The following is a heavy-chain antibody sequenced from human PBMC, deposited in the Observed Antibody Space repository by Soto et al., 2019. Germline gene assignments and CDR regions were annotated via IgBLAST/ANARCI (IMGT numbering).Heavy chain of an antibody. V-gene: IGHV4-4*02. D-gene: IGHD1-1*01. J-gene: IGHJ4*02. CDR2: IYPTTGRA. CDR3: ARHVGVTGTRGFDY. CDR1: GYSISSTYW. Sequence: QVQLQESGPGLVKPSGTLSLTCDVSGYSISSTYWWSWVRQSPLEGLEWIGEIYPTTGRANYNPSLRSRVTTSADSSKNQFSRNLRSVTATDTAVYYCARHVGVTGTRGFDYWGQGIPVSVSS.